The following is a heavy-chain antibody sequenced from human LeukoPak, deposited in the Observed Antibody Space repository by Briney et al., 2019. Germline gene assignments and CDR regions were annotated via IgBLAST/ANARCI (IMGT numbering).Heavy chain of an antibody. D-gene: IGHD6-6*01. V-gene: IGHV3-23*01. CDR2: ISGSGGST. J-gene: IGHJ4*02. CDR1: GFTFSSYA. CDR3: AKSSAPKQAYYFDY. Sequence: TGGSLRLSCAAPGFTFSSYAMSWVRQAPGKGLEWVSAISGSGGSTYYADSVKGRFTISRDNSKNTLYLQMNSLRAEDTAVYYCAKSSAPKQAYYFDYWGQGTLVTVSS.